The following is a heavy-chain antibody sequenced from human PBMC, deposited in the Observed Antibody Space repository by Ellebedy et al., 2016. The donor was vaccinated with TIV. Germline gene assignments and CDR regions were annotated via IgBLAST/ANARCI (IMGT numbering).Heavy chain of an antibody. CDR3: ARVYSYGTHNFHFDY. CDR2: IMPIFGTP. Sequence: AASVKVSCKASGGAFSRYAVSWVRQAPGQGLEWMGQIMPIFGTPHYARKFQGRVTMTADESTSTAYMELSSLRAEDTAVYYCARVYSYGTHNFHFDYWGQGTLVIVSS. J-gene: IGHJ4*02. D-gene: IGHD5-18*01. V-gene: IGHV1-69*13. CDR1: GGAFSRYA.